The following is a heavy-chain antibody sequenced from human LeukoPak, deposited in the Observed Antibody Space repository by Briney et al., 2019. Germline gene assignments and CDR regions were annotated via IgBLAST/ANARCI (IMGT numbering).Heavy chain of an antibody. V-gene: IGHV1-2*02. CDR3: ARGYYGSGSSDAFDI. CDR1: GYTFTGYY. D-gene: IGHD3-10*01. Sequence: ASVKVSCKASGYTFTGYYMHWVRQAPGQGLEWMGWINPNSGGTNYAQKFQGRVTMTRDTSISTAYMELSRLRSDDTAVYYCARGYYGSGSSDAFDIWGQGTMVTVSS. J-gene: IGHJ3*02. CDR2: INPNSGGT.